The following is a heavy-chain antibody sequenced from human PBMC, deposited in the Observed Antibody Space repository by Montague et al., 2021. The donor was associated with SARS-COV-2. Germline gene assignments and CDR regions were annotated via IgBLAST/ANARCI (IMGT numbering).Heavy chain of an antibody. CDR1: GGSFGDDH. J-gene: IGHJ4*02. D-gene: IGHD3-22*01. CDR2: IKQSGRT. V-gene: IGHV4-34*01. Sequence: SETLSLTCAVYGGSFGDDHWSWIRQPPGKGLEWIGDIKQSGRTXXXPSXXXRVTISVDTSKNQFSLKVTSVTAADTAVYFCARGHLSVSMIVVVFTSASYYFGYWGQGAQVTVSS. CDR3: ARGHLSVSMIVVVFTSASYYFGY.